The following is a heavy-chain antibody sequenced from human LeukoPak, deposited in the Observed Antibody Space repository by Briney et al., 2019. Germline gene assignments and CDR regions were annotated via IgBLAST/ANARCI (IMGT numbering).Heavy chain of an antibody. D-gene: IGHD3-22*01. CDR3: AREKYYYDSSGYYLHDAFDI. V-gene: IGHV4-31*03. J-gene: IGHJ3*02. Sequence: SQTLSLTCTVSGGSISSGGYYWSWNRQHPGKGLEWIGYIYYSGSTYYNPSLKSRVTISVDTSKNQFSLKLSSVTAADTAVYYCAREKYYYDSSGYYLHDAFDIWGQGTMVTVSS. CDR2: IYYSGST. CDR1: GGSISSGGYY.